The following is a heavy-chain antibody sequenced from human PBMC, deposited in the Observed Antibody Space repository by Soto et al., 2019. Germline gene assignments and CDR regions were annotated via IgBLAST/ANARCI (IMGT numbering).Heavy chain of an antibody. Sequence: SEPLSLTYTVSGGSVNSGSYYWSWIRQPPGKGLEWIGYIYYSGSTNYNPSLKSRVTISVDTSKNQFSLKLSSVTAADTAVYYCARGLRGGYYDFWSGYYVYYYGMDVWGQGTTVTVSS. J-gene: IGHJ6*02. CDR1: GGSVNSGSYY. CDR2: IYYSGST. CDR3: ARGLRGGYYDFWSGYYVYYYGMDV. D-gene: IGHD3-3*01. V-gene: IGHV4-61*01.